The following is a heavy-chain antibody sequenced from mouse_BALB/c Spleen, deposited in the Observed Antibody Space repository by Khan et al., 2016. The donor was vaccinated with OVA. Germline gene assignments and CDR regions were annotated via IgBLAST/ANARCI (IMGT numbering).Heavy chain of an antibody. CDR2: INSNGGST. D-gene: IGHD1-1*01. J-gene: IGHJ4*01. Sequence: EVELVESGGGLMQPGGSLKLSCAASGFTFSSYGMSWVRQTPDKRLELVASINSNGGSTYYPDSVKGRFTISRDNAKNTLYLQMNSLKSEDTAMYYCARDPYYYGSKYAMDYWGQRTSVTVSS. V-gene: IGHV5-6-3*01. CDR3: ARDPYYYGSKYAMDY. CDR1: GFTFSSYG.